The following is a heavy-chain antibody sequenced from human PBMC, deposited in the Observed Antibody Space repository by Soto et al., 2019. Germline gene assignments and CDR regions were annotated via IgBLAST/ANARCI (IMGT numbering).Heavy chain of an antibody. CDR3: ARDNLSLMVYASAFDI. Sequence: GGSLRLSCAASGFTFSSYAMHWVRQAPGKGLEWVAVISYDGSNKYYADSVKGRFTISRDNSKKTLNLQMKSLRAEDTAVYYCARDNLSLMVYASAFDIWGQGTMVTVSS. D-gene: IGHD2-8*01. J-gene: IGHJ3*02. CDR1: GFTFSSYA. V-gene: IGHV3-30-3*01. CDR2: ISYDGSNK.